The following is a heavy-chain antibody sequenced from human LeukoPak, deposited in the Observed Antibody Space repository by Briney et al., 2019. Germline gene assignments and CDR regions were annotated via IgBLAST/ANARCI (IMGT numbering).Heavy chain of an antibody. D-gene: IGHD3-22*01. CDR3: ARPGDYYDSSGYY. V-gene: IGHV1-2*02. Sequence: ASVKVSCKASGYTFTGYYMHWVRQAPGQGLEWMGWINPNSGGTNYAQKFQGRVTMTRGTSISTAYMELSRLRSDDTAVYYCARPGDYYDSSGYYWGQGTLVTVSS. J-gene: IGHJ4*02. CDR1: GYTFTGYY. CDR2: INPNSGGT.